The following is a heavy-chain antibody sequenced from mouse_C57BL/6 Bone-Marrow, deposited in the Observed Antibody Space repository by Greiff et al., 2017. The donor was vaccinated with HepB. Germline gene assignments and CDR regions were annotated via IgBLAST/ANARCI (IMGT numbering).Heavy chain of an antibody. Sequence: EVMLVESGGGLVQPGGSLKLSCAASGFTFSDYYMYWVRQTPEKRLEWVAYISNGGGSTYYPDTVKGRFPISRDNAKNTLYLQMSRLKSEDTAMYYCARHDSSGYVGFAYWGQGTLVTVSA. CDR1: GFTFSDYY. J-gene: IGHJ3*01. CDR3: ARHDSSGYVGFAY. D-gene: IGHD3-2*02. V-gene: IGHV5-12*01. CDR2: ISNGGGST.